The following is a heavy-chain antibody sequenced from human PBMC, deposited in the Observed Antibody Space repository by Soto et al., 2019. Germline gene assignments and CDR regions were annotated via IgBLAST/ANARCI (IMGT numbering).Heavy chain of an antibody. CDR1: GYTFTGYY. J-gene: IGHJ6*02. CDR2: INPNSGGT. Sequence: GASVKVSCKASGYTFTGYYMHWVRQAPGQGLEWMGWINPNSGGTNYAQKFQGRVTMTRDTSISTAYMELSRLRSDDTAVYYCARGHLLAVSAVSPYYYYGMDVCGRGTTVTVSS. V-gene: IGHV1-2*02. D-gene: IGHD3-3*02. CDR3: ARGHLLAVSAVSPYYYYGMDV.